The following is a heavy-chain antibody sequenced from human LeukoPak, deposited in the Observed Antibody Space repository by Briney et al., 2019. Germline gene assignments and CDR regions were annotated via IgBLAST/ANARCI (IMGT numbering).Heavy chain of an antibody. D-gene: IGHD4-23*01. CDR3: ARDGDTVLTRGYYYYMDV. CDR2: ISTSSSYI. J-gene: IGHJ6*03. Sequence: GGSLRLSCAASGFTFSSYTMNWVRQAPGKGLEWVSSISTSSSYIYYADSVKGRFTIPRDNAKKSLYLQMNSLRAEDTAVYYCARDGDTVLTRGYYYYMDVWGKGTTVTVSS. V-gene: IGHV3-21*01. CDR1: GFTFSSYT.